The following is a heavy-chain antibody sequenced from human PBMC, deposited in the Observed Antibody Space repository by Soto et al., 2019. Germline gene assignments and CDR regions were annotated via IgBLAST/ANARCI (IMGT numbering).Heavy chain of an antibody. CDR2: IVPMLGTP. V-gene: IGHV1-69*01. CDR1: GGTVDNFI. D-gene: IGHD3-22*01. J-gene: IGHJ6*02. Sequence: QVQLVQSGAEVKEPGSSVRVSCKASGGTVDNFIMNWVRQTPGQGLEWMGGIVPMLGTPTYVEKFTGRVTSSATGSKSTMYMEEPNQRSEDTAMYYCARHGTDSSSLSHYSAMDFGRRGNTDTVS. CDR3: ARHGTDSSSLSHYSAMDF.